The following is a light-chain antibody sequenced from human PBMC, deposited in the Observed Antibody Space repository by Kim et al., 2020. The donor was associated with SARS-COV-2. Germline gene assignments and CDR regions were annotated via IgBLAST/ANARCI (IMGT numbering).Light chain of an antibody. V-gene: IGLV2-23*02. CDR1: SSDVGSYTL. J-gene: IGLJ1*01. Sequence: GQSITSACTGTSSDVGSYTLVSWYQQNPGKAPKLMIYEVSKRPSGVSNRFSGSKSGNTASLTISGLQAEDEADYYCCSYAGSSTSVFGTGTKVTVL. CDR2: EVS. CDR3: CSYAGSSTSV.